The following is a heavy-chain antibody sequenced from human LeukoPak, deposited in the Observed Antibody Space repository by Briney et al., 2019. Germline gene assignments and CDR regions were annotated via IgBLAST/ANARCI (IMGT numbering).Heavy chain of an antibody. CDR3: ARSRYNWNYYFDY. J-gene: IGHJ4*02. CDR1: GDSISGYY. CDR2: IYYSGTT. D-gene: IGHD1-7*01. Sequence: SETLSLTCTVSGDSISGYYWSWIRQPPGKGLEWIGYIYYSGTTNYNPSLNSRVTISVDTSKNEASLKLSSVNAADTAVYYCARSRYNWNYYFDYWGQGTLVTVSS. V-gene: IGHV4-59*01.